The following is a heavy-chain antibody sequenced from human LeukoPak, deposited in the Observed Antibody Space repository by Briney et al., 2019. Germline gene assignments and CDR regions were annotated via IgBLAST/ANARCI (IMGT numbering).Heavy chain of an antibody. CDR2: ISAYNGNT. CDR3: ARDPRYSDFHLGSGAFDL. CDR1: GYTFTSYG. D-gene: IGHD5-12*01. J-gene: IGHJ3*01. V-gene: IGHV1-18*01. Sequence: GASVKVSCKASGYTFTSYGISWVRQAPGQGLEWMGWISAYNGNTNYAQKLQGRVTMTTDTSTSTAYMELRSLRSDDTAVYYCARDPRYSDFHLGSGAFDLWGQGTMVTVS.